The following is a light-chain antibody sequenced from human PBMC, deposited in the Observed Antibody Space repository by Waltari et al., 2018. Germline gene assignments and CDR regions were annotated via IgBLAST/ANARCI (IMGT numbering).Light chain of an antibody. CDR2: YDD. CDR3: AAWDDSLNRWV. Sequence: QSALTPASSPSAAPRQRVTISCPGSNSNIEKNDENWYQRLPKESPRLLIYYDDLLASGVSDRFSGSKSGTSASLAISGLQSEDEADYFCAAWDDSLNRWVFGTGTKLTVL. CDR1: NSNIEKND. J-gene: IGLJ3*02. V-gene: IGLV1-36*01.